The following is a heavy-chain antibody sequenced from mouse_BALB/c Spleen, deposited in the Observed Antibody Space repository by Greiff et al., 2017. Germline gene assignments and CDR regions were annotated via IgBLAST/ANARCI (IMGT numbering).Heavy chain of an antibody. J-gene: IGHJ2*01. CDR3: ARWYDYDGYYFDY. CDR2: IAPGSGST. CDR1: GYTFTSYW. Sequence: DLVKPGASVKLSCKASGYTFTSYWINWIKQRPGQGLEWIGRIAPGSGSTYYNEMFKGKATLTVDTSSSTAYIQLSSLSSEDSAFYFCARWYDYDGYYFDYWGQGTTLTVSS. D-gene: IGHD2-4*01. V-gene: IGHV1S41*01.